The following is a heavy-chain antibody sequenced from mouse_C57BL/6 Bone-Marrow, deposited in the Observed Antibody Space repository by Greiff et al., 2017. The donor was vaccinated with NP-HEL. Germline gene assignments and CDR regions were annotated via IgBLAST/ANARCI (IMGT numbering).Heavy chain of an antibody. J-gene: IGHJ2*01. V-gene: IGHV1-84*01. CDR1: GYTFTDYY. Sequence: VVESGPELVKPGASVKISCKASGYTFTDYYINWVKQRPGQGLEWIGWFYPGSGNTKYTEKFKGKATLTVDTSSSTAYMQLSSLTSEDSAVYFCARWLLAFDYWGQGTTLTVSS. CDR3: ARWLLAFDY. CDR2: FYPGSGNT. D-gene: IGHD2-3*01.